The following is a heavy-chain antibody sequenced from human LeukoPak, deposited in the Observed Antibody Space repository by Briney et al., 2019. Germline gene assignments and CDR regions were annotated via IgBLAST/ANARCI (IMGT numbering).Heavy chain of an antibody. CDR3: ARILSH. CDR2: INHSGST. J-gene: IGHJ4*02. CDR1: GYSISSGYY. V-gene: IGHV4-38-2*02. Sequence: SETLSLTCTVSGYSISSGYYWGWIRQPPGKGLEWIGEINHSGSTNYNPSLKSRVTISVDTSKNQFSLKLSSVTAADTAVYYCARILSHWGQGTLVTVSS.